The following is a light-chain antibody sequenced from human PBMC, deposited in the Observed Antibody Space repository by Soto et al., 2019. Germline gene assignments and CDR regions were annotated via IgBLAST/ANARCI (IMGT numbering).Light chain of an antibody. CDR1: TSNIGSKY. V-gene: IGLV1-47*01. CDR2: SDN. J-gene: IGLJ2*01. CDR3: AAWDDSLSGVV. Sequence: QSVLTQPPSASGTPGQRVTISCSGSTSNIGSKYVYWYQQLPGTAPKPLIYSDNVRPSGVPDRFSGSKSGTSASLAISGLRSEYEADYFCAAWDDSLSGVVVGGGTKVTVL.